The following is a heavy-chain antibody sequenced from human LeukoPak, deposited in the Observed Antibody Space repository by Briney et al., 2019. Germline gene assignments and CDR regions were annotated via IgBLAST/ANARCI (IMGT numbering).Heavy chain of an antibody. J-gene: IGHJ5*02. CDR1: GFTFSSYG. Sequence: GGSLRLSCAASGFTFSSYGMHWVRQAPGKGLEWVAVIWYDGSNKYYEDSVKGRFTISRDNSKNTLYLQMNSLIAEDTAVYNCARDFVPGGLESRHILRYFGWSVGNWFDPWGQGTLVTVSS. CDR2: IWYDGSNK. V-gene: IGHV3-33*01. D-gene: IGHD3-9*01. CDR3: ARDFVPGGLESRHILRYFGWSVGNWFDP.